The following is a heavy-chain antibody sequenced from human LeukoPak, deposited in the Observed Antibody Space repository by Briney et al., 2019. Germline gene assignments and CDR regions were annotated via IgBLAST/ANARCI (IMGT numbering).Heavy chain of an antibody. CDR1: GYTFTNYD. V-gene: IGHV1-8*01. Sequence: ASVKVSCKAPGYTFTNYDINWVRQAIGQGLEWMGWMNPKSGYTGYAQKFQGRVTMTRDTSISTAYMELGSLRSEDAAVYYCARVTGSIDYWGQGTLVTVSS. D-gene: IGHD1-26*01. J-gene: IGHJ4*02. CDR3: ARVTGSIDY. CDR2: MNPKSGYT.